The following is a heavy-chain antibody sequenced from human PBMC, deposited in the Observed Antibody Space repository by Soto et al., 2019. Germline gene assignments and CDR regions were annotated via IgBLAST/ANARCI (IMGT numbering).Heavy chain of an antibody. Sequence: PGGSLRLSCAASGFSFSDFSIDWVRQAPGKGLEWVSSISSSSTYIYYADSVRGRFTISRDNAKNTLFLQMDSLRVEDTAVYYCAREKSGDRSGYYIFDAWGRGTLVTVSS. D-gene: IGHD3-22*01. V-gene: IGHV3-21*06. CDR2: ISSSSTYI. CDR1: GFSFSDFS. CDR3: AREKSGDRSGYYIFDA. J-gene: IGHJ4*02.